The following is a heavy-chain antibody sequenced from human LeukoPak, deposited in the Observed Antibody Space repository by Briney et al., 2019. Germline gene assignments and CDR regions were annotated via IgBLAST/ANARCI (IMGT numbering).Heavy chain of an antibody. J-gene: IGHJ4*02. CDR3: ARDLKVGRPAAAVN. D-gene: IGHD6-13*01. CDR2: INPNSGGT. V-gene: IGHV1-2*02. CDR1: GYTFTGYY. Sequence: ASVKVTCKASGYTFTGYYMHWVRQAPGQGLEWMGWINPNSGGTNYAQKFQGRVTMTRDTSISTAYMELSRLRSDDTAVYYCARDLKVGRPAAAVNWGQGTLVTVSS.